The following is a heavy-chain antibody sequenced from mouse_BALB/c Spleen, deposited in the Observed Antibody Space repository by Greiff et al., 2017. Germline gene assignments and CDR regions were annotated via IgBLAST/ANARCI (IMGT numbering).Heavy chain of an antibody. CDR3: ARREWLLDYYAMDY. Sequence: VQLKESGPSLVKPSQTLSLTCSVTGDSITSGYWNWIRKFPGNKLEYMGYISYSGSTYYNPSLKSRISITRDTSKNQYYLQLNSVTTEDTATYYCARREWLLDYYAMDYWGQGTSVTVSS. CDR1: GDSITSGY. V-gene: IGHV3-8*02. D-gene: IGHD2-3*01. J-gene: IGHJ4*01. CDR2: ISYSGST.